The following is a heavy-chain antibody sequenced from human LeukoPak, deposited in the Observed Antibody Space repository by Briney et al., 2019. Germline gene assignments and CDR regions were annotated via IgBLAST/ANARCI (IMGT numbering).Heavy chain of an antibody. CDR1: GFTFSSYA. CDR2: ISGSGGST. J-gene: IGHJ4*02. Sequence: GGSLRLSCAASGFTFSSYAMSWVRQAPGKGLEWVSAISGSGGSTYYADSVKGRFTISRDNSKNTLYLQMNSPRAEDTAVYYCASTTYYDFWSGPAPDYWGQGTLVTVSS. CDR3: ASTTYYDFWSGPAPDY. D-gene: IGHD3-3*01. V-gene: IGHV3-23*01.